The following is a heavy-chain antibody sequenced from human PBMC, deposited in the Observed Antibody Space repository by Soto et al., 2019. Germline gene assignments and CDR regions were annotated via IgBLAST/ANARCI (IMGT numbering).Heavy chain of an antibody. Sequence: PVGSMRLSCAASGFTFSSYGIHWVRQAPGKGLEWVAVISYDGSNKYYADSVKGRFTISRDNSKNTLYLQMNSLRAEDTAVYYCAKSEVGWFGDSPTGPWGQGTWSPSP. V-gene: IGHV3-30*18. J-gene: IGHJ5*02. D-gene: IGHD3-10*01. CDR3: AKSEVGWFGDSPTGP. CDR2: ISYDGSNK. CDR1: GFTFSSYG.